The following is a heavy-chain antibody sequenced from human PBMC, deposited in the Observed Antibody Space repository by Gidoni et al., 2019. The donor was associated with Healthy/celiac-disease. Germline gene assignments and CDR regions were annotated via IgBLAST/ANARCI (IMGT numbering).Heavy chain of an antibody. Sequence: EVQLVQSGAEVKKPGESLRISCKGSGYSFTSYWISWVRQMPGKGLEWMGRIDPSDSYTNYSPSFQGHVTISADKSISTAYLQWSSLKASDTAMYYCARSPGDIVVVPAARGMDVWGQGTTVTVSS. CDR3: ARSPGDIVVVPAARGMDV. J-gene: IGHJ6*02. CDR1: GYSFTSYW. V-gene: IGHV5-10-1*03. CDR2: IDPSDSYT. D-gene: IGHD2-2*01.